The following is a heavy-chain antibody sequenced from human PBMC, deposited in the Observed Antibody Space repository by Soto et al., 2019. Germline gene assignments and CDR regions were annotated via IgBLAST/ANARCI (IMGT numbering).Heavy chain of an antibody. CDR1: GGTFSSYT. J-gene: IGHJ4*02. D-gene: IGHD5-18*01. Sequence: QVQLVQSGAEVKKPGSSVKVSCKASGGTFSSYTFSWVRQAPGQGLEWMGRIIPMLGIANYAQKFQGRVTITADKSTSTAYMELSSLRSEDTAVYYCANRGYSYGFVIYWGQGTLFTVSS. V-gene: IGHV1-69*02. CDR2: IIPMLGIA. CDR3: ANRGYSYGFVIY.